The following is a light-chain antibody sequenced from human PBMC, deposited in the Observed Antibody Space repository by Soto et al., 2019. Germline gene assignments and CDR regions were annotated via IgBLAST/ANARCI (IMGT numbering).Light chain of an antibody. CDR1: QSVSSN. V-gene: IGKV3-15*01. J-gene: IGKJ4*01. CDR3: QQYSTSPLT. CDR2: GAS. Sequence: EIVMTQSPATLSVSPGERATLSCRASQSVSSNLAWYQQKPGQAPRLLIYGASTRATGIPARFSGSGSGTEFTLTISRLEAEDFAVYHCQQYSTSPLTFGGGTKVDIK.